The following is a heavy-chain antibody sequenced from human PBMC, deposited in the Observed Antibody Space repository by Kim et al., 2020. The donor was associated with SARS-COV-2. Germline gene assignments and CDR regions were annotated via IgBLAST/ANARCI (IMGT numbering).Heavy chain of an antibody. CDR2: SASTGDT. Sequence: GGSLRLSCVTSGFTFSTYAMHWVRQVPGKGLEWVAVSASTGDTYYLDSVKGRLTISREDAKNSLFLQMNSLTPGDTAVYYCARGGGGEILTGYTRPYYYYGMGGWGQGTPVTVSS. J-gene: IGHJ6*02. V-gene: IGHV3-13*01. CDR3: ARGGGGEILTGYTRPYYYYGMGG. D-gene: IGHD3-9*01. CDR1: GFTFSTYA.